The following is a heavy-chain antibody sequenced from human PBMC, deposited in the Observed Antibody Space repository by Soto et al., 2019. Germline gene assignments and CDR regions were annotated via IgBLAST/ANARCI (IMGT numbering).Heavy chain of an antibody. D-gene: IGHD5-12*01. V-gene: IGHV4-4*07. CDR2: IFSGGST. CDR3: AREGSYSAYNFAHGIQLWSFDF. Sequence: PSETLSLTCTVSGGSINTFYWSWVRQPAGKGLEWIGRIFSGGSTSFNPSLESRVAMSVDTSKNHFSLNLSSVTAADMAVYYCAREGSYSAYNFAHGIQLWSFDFWGQGALVTVSS. CDR1: GGSINTFY. J-gene: IGHJ4*02.